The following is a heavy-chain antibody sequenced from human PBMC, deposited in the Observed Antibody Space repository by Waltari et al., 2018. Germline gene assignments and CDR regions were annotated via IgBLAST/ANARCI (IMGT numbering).Heavy chain of an antibody. CDR1: GYTFTGYY. CDR3: ASHLDGYNSNYYMDV. J-gene: IGHJ6*03. CDR2: INPNSGGT. D-gene: IGHD5-12*01. V-gene: IGHV1-2*06. Sequence: QVQLVQSGAEVKKPGASVTVSCMASGYTFTGYYMPWVRQAPGQGLEWMGRINPNSGGTNYAQKLQGRVTMTRDTSSSTAYMELSRLRSDDTAVYYCASHLDGYNSNYYMDVWGKGTTVTVSS.